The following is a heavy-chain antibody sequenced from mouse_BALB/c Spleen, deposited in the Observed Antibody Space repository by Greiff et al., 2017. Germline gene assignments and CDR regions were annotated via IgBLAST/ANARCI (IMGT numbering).Heavy chain of an antibody. D-gene: IGHD1-1*01. J-gene: IGHJ2*01. V-gene: IGHV5-17*02. Sequence: EVKLVESGGGLVQPGGSRKLSCAASGFTFSSFGMHWVRQAPEKGLEWVAYISSGSSTIYYADTVKGRSTISRDNPKNTLFLQMTSLRSEDTAMYYCARTGGYGSRYYFDYWGQGTTLTVSS. CDR2: ISSGSSTI. CDR3: ARTGGYGSRYYFDY. CDR1: GFTFSSFG.